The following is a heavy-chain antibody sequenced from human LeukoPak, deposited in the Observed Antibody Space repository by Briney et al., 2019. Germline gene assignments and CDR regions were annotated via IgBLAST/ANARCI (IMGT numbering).Heavy chain of an antibody. D-gene: IGHD6-19*01. CDR3: ARVGRNGWGFDH. V-gene: IGHV3-7*01. CDR1: GFTFDDYG. Sequence: QSGGTLRLSCAASGFTFDDYGMSWVRQAPGKGVEWVTIINEGGGLTFYVDSVKGRFSISRDNSKNSLSLQMSTLRVEDTAMYYCARVGRNGWGFDHWGQGTLVTVSS. J-gene: IGHJ4*02. CDR2: INEGGGLT.